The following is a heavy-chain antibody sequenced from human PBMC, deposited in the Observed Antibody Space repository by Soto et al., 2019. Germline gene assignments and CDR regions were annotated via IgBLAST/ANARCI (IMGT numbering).Heavy chain of an antibody. J-gene: IGHJ3*02. D-gene: IGHD3-16*02. CDR2: TYYRSKWYH. CDR1: GDSVSSNSAA. CDR3: ARERGVLSEAFDI. V-gene: IGHV6-1*02. Sequence: QVQLHQSGPGLVKPSQTLSVTCAISGDSVSSNSAAWNWIRQSPSRGLEWLGRTYYRSKWYHDYAPSVKSRITINPGTSKNHFSLQLNSMTPEDTAVYYCARERGVLSEAFDIWGRGTMVTVSS.